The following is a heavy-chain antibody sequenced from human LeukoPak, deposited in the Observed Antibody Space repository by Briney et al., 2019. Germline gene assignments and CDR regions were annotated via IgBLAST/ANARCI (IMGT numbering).Heavy chain of an antibody. CDR1: GGSINSYY. CDR2: IYYSGST. V-gene: IGHV4-59*08. D-gene: IGHD1-26*01. J-gene: IGHJ4*02. CDR3: ARQGGNYDTYCGY. Sequence: SETLSLTCTVSGGSINSYYWSWIRQPPGKGLEWIGYIYYSGSTNYNPSLKSRVTISVDTPKNQFSLKLSSVTAADTAVYYCARQGGNYDTYCGYWGQGTLVTVSS.